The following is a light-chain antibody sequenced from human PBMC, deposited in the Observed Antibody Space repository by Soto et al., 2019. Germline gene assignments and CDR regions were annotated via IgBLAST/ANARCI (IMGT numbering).Light chain of an antibody. V-gene: IGLV2-23*01. CDR2: EGS. CDR3: CSYAGSSTYF. CDR1: SSDVGSYNL. Sequence: QSALTQPASVSGSPGQSITISCTGTSSDVGSYNLVSWYQQHPGKAPKLMIYEGSKRPSGVSNRFSGSKSGNTASLTISGLQAEDEADYYCCSYAGSSTYFFGTGTKVTVL. J-gene: IGLJ1*01.